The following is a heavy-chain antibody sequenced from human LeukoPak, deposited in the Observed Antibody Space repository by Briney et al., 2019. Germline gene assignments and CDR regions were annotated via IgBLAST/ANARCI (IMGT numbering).Heavy chain of an antibody. CDR3: ARGANITMVRGVIRRHYYYYGMDV. J-gene: IGHJ6*02. V-gene: IGHV1-69*13. CDR1: GGTFSSYA. Sequence: GASVKLSCKASGGTFSSYAISWVRQAPGQGLEWMGGIIPIFGTANYAQKFQGRVTITADESTSIAYMELSSLRSEDTAVYYCARGANITMVRGVIRRHYYYYGMDVWGQGTTVTVSS. CDR2: IIPIFGTA. D-gene: IGHD3-10*01.